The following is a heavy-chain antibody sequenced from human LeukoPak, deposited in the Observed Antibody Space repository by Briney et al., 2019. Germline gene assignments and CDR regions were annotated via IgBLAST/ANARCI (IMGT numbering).Heavy chain of an antibody. Sequence: SVKVSCKASGGTLSSYAISWVRQAPGQGREWMGGIIPIFGTANYAQKFQGRVTITADESTSTAHMELSSLRSEDTAVYYCARELCYYDSSGYCPPYFDYWGQGTLVTVSS. D-gene: IGHD3-22*01. CDR1: GGTLSSYA. CDR3: ARELCYYDSSGYCPPYFDY. J-gene: IGHJ4*02. V-gene: IGHV1-69*13. CDR2: IIPIFGTA.